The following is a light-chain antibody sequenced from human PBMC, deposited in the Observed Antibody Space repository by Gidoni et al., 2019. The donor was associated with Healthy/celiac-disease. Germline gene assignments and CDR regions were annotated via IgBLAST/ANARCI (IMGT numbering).Light chain of an antibody. CDR3: QQYDKGVT. J-gene: IGKJ5*01. Sequence: IGDRVTITCQASQDISNYLNWYQQKQGKAPKLLIYDASNLETGVPSRFSGSGSGTDFTFTISSLQPEDIATYYCQQYDKGVTFGQGTRLEIK. CDR2: DAS. V-gene: IGKV1-33*01. CDR1: QDISNY.